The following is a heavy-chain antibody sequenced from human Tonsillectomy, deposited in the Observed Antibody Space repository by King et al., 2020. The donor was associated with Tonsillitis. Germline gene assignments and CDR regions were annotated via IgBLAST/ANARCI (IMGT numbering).Heavy chain of an antibody. J-gene: IGHJ5*01. CDR3: GRYEGGVFDS. D-gene: IGHD2-15*01. V-gene: IGHV4-31*03. CDR1: GGSISGGDYH. CDR2: SYDSENA. Sequence: QLQESGPGLVKPSQTLSLTCTVSGGSISGGDYHWSWIRQHPGKGLEWIGYSYDSENAYYHPSLNSRLTISIVTSKNQVSLNLCSVTAADTAVDYCGRYEGGVFDSWGQGTLVTVSS.